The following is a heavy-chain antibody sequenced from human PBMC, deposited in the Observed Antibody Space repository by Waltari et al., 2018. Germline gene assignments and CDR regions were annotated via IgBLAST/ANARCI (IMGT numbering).Heavy chain of an antibody. CDR2: NKSKTDGGTT. V-gene: IGHV3-15*07. CDR3: TTGLGYCSGGSCYPYYYYYGMDV. CDR1: GFTFSNAW. Sequence: EVQLVESGGGLVKPGGSLRLSCAASGFTFSNAWMNWVRQAPGKGLEWVGRNKSKTDGGTTDYAAPVKGRFTISRDDSKNTLYLQMNSLKTEDTAVYYCTTGLGYCSGGSCYPYYYYYGMDVWGQGTTVTVSS. D-gene: IGHD2-15*01. J-gene: IGHJ6*02.